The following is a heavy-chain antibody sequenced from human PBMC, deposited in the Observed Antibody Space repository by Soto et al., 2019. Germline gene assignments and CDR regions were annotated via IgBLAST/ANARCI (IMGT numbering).Heavy chain of an antibody. CDR2: IQNDGSRT. D-gene: IGHD2-15*01. J-gene: IGHJ3*01. CDR3: ARGQRGGVDL. Sequence: EEHLVESGGGLVQSGGSLRLSCAASGFTFNYYWMHWVHQLPGKGLLWVSHIQNDGSRTTYPDSVKGRFTISRDNAKNTLYRQMNGLRVEDTAVYFCARGQRGGVDLWGQGTMGTISS. V-gene: IGHV3-74*01. CDR1: GFTFNYYW.